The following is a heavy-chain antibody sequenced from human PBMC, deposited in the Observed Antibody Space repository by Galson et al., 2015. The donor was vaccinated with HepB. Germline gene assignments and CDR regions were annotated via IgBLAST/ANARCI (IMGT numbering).Heavy chain of an antibody. V-gene: IGHV1-58*01. CDR1: GFTFTSSA. CDR2: IVVGSGNT. CDR3: AALGSGYYLDWFDP. D-gene: IGHD3-3*01. Sequence: SVKVSCKASGFTFTSSAVQWVRQARGQRLEWKGWIVVGSGNTNYAQKFQERVTITRDMSTSTAYMELSSLRSEDTAVYYCAALGSGYYLDWFDPWGQGTLVTVSS. J-gene: IGHJ5*02.